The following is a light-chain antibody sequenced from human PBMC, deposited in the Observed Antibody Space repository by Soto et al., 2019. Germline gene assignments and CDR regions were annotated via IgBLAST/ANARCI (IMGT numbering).Light chain of an antibody. V-gene: IGKV1-5*01. Sequence: DIQMTQSPSTRSASVGDRVTITCRASQIIGSSLAWYQHKPGKAPKLLIYDALTLQSGVPSRYSGSESGTAFILTIISLQPGASATYYCQQYYSYPYTFGQRTKMEI. J-gene: IGKJ2*01. CDR1: QIIGSS. CDR2: DAL. CDR3: QQYYSYPYT.